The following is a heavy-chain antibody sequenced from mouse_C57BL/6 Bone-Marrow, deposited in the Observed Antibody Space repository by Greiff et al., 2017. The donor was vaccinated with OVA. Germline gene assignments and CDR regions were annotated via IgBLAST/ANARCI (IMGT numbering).Heavy chain of an antibody. V-gene: IGHV1-64*01. CDR2: IHPNSGST. CDR3: AITTVVATDHFDY. Sequence: VQLQQSGAELVKPGASVKLSCKASGYTFTSYWMHWVKQRPGQGLEWIGMIHPNSGSTNYNEKFKSKATLTVDKSSSTAYMQLSSLTSEDSAVYYCAITTVVATDHFDYWGQGTTLTVSS. D-gene: IGHD1-1*01. J-gene: IGHJ2*01. CDR1: GYTFTSYW.